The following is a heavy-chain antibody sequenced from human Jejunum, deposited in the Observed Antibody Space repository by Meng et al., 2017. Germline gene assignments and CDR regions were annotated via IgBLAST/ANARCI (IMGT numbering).Heavy chain of an antibody. CDR2: IYTGGDA. CDR1: GFTVSQNY. CDR3: ARSAYS. V-gene: IGHV3-66*02. J-gene: IGHJ4*02. Sequence: GESLKISCAASGFTVSQNYMTWVRQAPGKGLEWVSVIYTGGDAYYADSVKGRFTFSRDNSRNMVYLQLNSLRPEDTAVYYCARSAYSWGQGTRVTVSS.